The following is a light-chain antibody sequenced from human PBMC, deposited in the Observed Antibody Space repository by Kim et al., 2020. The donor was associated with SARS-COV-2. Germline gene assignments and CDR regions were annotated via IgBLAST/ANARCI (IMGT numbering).Light chain of an antibody. CDR1: QDISRY. V-gene: IGKV1-39*01. CDR2: TAS. J-gene: IGKJ1*01. Sequence: DIQMTQSPSSLSASVGDRVTITCRASQDISRYLNWNQQKPGKAPKLLIYTASSLQSGVPSRFTGSGSETDFTLTITSLQPEDFATYYCQQTSSAPRTFGQGTQVDIK. CDR3: QQTSSAPRT.